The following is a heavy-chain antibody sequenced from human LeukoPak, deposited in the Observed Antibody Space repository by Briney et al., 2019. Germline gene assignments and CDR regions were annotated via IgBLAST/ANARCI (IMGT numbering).Heavy chain of an antibody. V-gene: IGHV3-30*01. D-gene: IGHD3-10*01. CDR3: ARDSTYYYDSGSSGPHYFDN. CDR2: ISSGGTYE. Sequence: SCKVSGYTLTELSMHWVRQAPGKGLEWVSLISSGGTYEYYADSVKGRFTISRDNSKNTLYLQLNSLRAEDTAVYYCARDSTYYYDSGSSGPHYFDNWGQGTLVTVSS. J-gene: IGHJ4*02. CDR1: GYTLTELS.